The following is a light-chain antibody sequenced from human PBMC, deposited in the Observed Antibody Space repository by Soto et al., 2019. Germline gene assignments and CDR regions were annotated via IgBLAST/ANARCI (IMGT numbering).Light chain of an antibody. J-gene: IGKJ4*01. CDR1: QTVRNNY. V-gene: IGKV3-20*01. Sequence: GLTQSPGTLSLNKGERATLSCRASQTVRNNYLAWYQQKPGQAPRLLIYDASSRATGIPDRFSGGGSGTDFTLTISRLEPEDFAVYYCQQFSSYPLTFAGRTKADIK. CDR2: DAS. CDR3: QQFSSYPLT.